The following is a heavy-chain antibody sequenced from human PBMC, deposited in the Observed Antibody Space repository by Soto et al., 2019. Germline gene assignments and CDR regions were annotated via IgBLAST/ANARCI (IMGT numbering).Heavy chain of an antibody. Sequence: GESLKISCNASGYRFTSYWIGWVRQMPGKGLEWMGIIYPSDSDTAYSPSFQGQVRISADKSISTAYLQWGSLKASDTAIYYCERHRTFTNGWYALDYWGQGTLVTVYS. D-gene: IGHD6-19*01. CDR1: GYRFTSYW. J-gene: IGHJ4*02. CDR2: IYPSDSDT. CDR3: ERHRTFTNGWYALDY. V-gene: IGHV5-51*01.